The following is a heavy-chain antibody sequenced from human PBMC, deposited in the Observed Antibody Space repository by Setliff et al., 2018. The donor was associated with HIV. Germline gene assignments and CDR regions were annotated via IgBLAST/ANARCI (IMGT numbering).Heavy chain of an antibody. CDR1: GGSVGSGSYY. J-gene: IGHJ6*02. V-gene: IGHV4-61*02. CDR2: IQGNGDT. CDR3: ARESPDGLDV. Sequence: SETLSLTCSVSGGSVGSGSYYWTWIRQSAGKGLEWIGRIQGNGDTTYNPSLKSRVTISRDTAKNEFSVKLTSVTAADTAVYYCARESPDGLDVWGQGTTVTVSS.